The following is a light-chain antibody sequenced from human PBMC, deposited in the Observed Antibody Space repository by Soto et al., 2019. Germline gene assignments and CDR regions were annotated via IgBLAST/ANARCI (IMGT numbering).Light chain of an antibody. Sequence: DIPMTQSPSTLSASVGDKVTITCRASQSISNWLAWYQHKPGKAPKVVIYDATRLESGVPSRFSGSGSGIEFTLTISSLQADDFATYYCQQYNSYSRTFGQGTKVEIK. CDR3: QQYNSYSRT. V-gene: IGKV1-5*01. CDR2: DAT. J-gene: IGKJ1*01. CDR1: QSISNW.